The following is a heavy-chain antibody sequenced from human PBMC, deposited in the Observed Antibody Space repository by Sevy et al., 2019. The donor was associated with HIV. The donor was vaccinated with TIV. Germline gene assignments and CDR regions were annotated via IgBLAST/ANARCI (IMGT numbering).Heavy chain of an antibody. V-gene: IGHV4-39*01. Sequence: SETLSLTCTVSGGSIKRSNNFYWGWIRQPPGKGLEWIGSIYYTGSTSYSPSLESRVTISVDTSRNQFSLQLTSVTAADTAVYYCGRQNYDFLRRVPQINWIDSWGQGTLVTVSS. D-gene: IGHD3-3*01. CDR1: GGSIKRSNNFY. CDR2: IYYTGST. CDR3: GRQNYDFLRRVPQINWIDS. J-gene: IGHJ5*01.